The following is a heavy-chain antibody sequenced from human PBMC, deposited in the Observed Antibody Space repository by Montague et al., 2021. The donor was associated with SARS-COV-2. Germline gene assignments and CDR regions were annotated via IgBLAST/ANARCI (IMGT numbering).Heavy chain of an antibody. CDR1: GGSISSSCYF. CDR3: ARAFIAAAGTTSFDY. D-gene: IGHD6-13*01. J-gene: IGHJ4*02. CDR2: IYYSGST. Sequence: SETLSLTCTVSGGSISSSCYFWGWIRPPPGKGLEWIGCIYYSGSTYYNPTLKSRVTISVDTSKNQFSLKLSSVTAADTAVYYCARAFIAAAGTTSFDYWGQGTLVTVSS. V-gene: IGHV4-39*01.